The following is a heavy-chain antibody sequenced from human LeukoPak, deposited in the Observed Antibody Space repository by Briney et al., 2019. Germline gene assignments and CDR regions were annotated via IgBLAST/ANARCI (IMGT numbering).Heavy chain of an antibody. Sequence: GRSLRLSCAASGFTFSSYGMHWVRQAPGKGLEWVAVISYDGSNKYYADSVKGRFTISRDNSKNTLYLQMNSLRAEDTAVYYCAKGRPPIAVIGAFDIWGQGTMVTVSS. CDR2: ISYDGSNK. V-gene: IGHV3-30*18. D-gene: IGHD6-19*01. CDR1: GFTFSSYG. J-gene: IGHJ3*02. CDR3: AKGRPPIAVIGAFDI.